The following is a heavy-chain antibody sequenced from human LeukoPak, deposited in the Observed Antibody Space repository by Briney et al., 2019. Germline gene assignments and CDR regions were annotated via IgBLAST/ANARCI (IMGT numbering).Heavy chain of an antibody. J-gene: IGHJ6*03. Sequence: KTSETLSLTCAVYGGSFSGYYWSWIRQPPGKGLEWIGEIIHSGSTNYNPSLKSRVTISVDTSKNQFSLKLNSVTAADTAVYFCARDFADTITLTGDVYYMDVWGKGTTVTVSS. CDR2: IIHSGST. D-gene: IGHD5-24*01. V-gene: IGHV4-34*12. CDR1: GGSFSGYY. CDR3: ARDFADTITLTGDVYYMDV.